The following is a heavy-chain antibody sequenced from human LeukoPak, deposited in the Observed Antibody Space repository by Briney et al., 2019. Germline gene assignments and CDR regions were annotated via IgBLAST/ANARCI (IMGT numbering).Heavy chain of an antibody. CDR3: ARGDVAGVCRSTTCYGTRPLHS. CDR2: INHTGST. J-gene: IGHJ4*02. Sequence: SETLSLTCGVYGGSFSGFYWTWIRQPPGKGLEWIGEINHTGSTSFNPSLKERVTMSVDTSKNQFSLKMSSVTAADTAVYYCARGDVAGVCRSTTCYGTRPLHSWGQGILVTVSS. D-gene: IGHD2-2*01. CDR1: GGSFSGFY. V-gene: IGHV4-34*01.